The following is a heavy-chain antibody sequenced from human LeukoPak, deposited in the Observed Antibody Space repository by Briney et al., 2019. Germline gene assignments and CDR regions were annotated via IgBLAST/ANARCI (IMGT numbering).Heavy chain of an antibody. D-gene: IGHD1-1*01. Sequence: PSETLSLTCTVSGGSISSSNYYWDWIREPPGKGLEWIGSIYYGGSTYYNPSLKSRVTISIDTSKNQFSLKLNSVTAADTAVYYCARQRGTTKTTAIYWGQGTLVTVSS. CDR3: ARQRGTTKTTAIY. CDR2: IYYGGST. V-gene: IGHV4-39*01. J-gene: IGHJ4*02. CDR1: GGSISSSNYY.